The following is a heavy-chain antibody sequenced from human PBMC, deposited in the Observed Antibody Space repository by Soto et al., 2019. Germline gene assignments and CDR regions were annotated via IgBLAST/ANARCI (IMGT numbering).Heavy chain of an antibody. CDR3: ARDYDSSGYSRRAFGY. V-gene: IGHV1-69*13. CDR2: IIPIFGTA. D-gene: IGHD3-22*01. Sequence: SVKVSCKASGGTFSSYDISWVRQAPGQGLEWMGGIIPIFGTANYAQKFQGRVTITADESTSTAYMELSSLRSEDTAVYYCARDYDSSGYSRRAFGYWGQGTLVTVSS. CDR1: GGTFSSYD. J-gene: IGHJ4*02.